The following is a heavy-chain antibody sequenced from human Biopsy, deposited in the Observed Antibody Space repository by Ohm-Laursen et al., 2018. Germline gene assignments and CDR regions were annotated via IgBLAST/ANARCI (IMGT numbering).Heavy chain of an antibody. CDR3: ARHPTGFWFDP. CDR2: IYNTETT. CDR1: GGSISSSTTYY. V-gene: IGHV4-39*01. Sequence: SQTLSLTCTVSGGSISSSTTYYWAWLRQPPGKGLEWIGSIYNTETTFYNPSLKSRVTISANTSTNPFSLKVSSVTAADTALYFCARHPTGFWFDPWGHGTLVTVSS. J-gene: IGHJ5*02.